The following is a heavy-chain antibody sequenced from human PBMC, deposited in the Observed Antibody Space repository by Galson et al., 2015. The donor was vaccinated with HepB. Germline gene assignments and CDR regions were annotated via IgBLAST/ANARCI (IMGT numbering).Heavy chain of an antibody. CDR2: ISHDGTDK. CDR3: AREGGE. Sequence: SLRLSCAASGFTFSTYRLHWFRQAPGKGLEWVAVISHDGTDKYYAKSLEGRFIVSRDNSRSTLYLEMNSLRPDDTAIYYCAREGGEWGQGTLVTVSS. D-gene: IGHD3-10*01. V-gene: IGHV3-30*04. J-gene: IGHJ1*01. CDR1: GFTFSTYR.